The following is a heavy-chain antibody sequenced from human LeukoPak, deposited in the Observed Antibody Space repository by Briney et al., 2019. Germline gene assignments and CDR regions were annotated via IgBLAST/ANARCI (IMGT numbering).Heavy chain of an antibody. Sequence: SETLSLTCTVSGGSISSGGYYWSWIRQHPGKGLEWIGYIYYSGSTYYNPSLKSRVTISVDTSKNQFSLKLSSVTVADTAVYYCARALRDGSGNWFDPWGQGTLVTVSS. J-gene: IGHJ5*02. D-gene: IGHD3-10*01. V-gene: IGHV4-31*03. CDR2: IYYSGST. CDR1: GGSISSGGYY. CDR3: ARALRDGSGNWFDP.